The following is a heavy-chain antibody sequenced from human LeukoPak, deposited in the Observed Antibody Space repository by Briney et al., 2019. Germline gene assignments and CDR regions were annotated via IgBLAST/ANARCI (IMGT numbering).Heavy chain of an antibody. Sequence: ASVKVSCKASGYTFTSYYMHWVRQAPGQGLEWMGWINPKSGAADYAQQFRGRVTMTRDTSINTDYMEMKRVTSDDTAVYYCARGAEAETSPLDFWGQGTLVIVS. CDR2: INPKSGAA. J-gene: IGHJ4*02. CDR3: ARGAEAETSPLDF. CDR1: GYTFTSYY. D-gene: IGHD6-13*01. V-gene: IGHV1-2*02.